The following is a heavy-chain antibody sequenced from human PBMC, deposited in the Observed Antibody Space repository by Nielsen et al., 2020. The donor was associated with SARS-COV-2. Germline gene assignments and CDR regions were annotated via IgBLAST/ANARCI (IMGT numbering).Heavy chain of an antibody. J-gene: IGHJ4*02. V-gene: IGHV3-21*01. CDR3: ARRKGWLQSVDY. CDR1: GFTFSSYS. CDR2: ISSSSSYI. D-gene: IGHD5-24*01. Sequence: GGSLRLSCAASGFTFSSYSMNWVRQAPGKGLEWVSSISSSSSYIYYADSVKGRFTISRDNAKNSLYLQMNSLRAEDTAVYYCARRKGWLQSVDYWGQGTQVTVSS.